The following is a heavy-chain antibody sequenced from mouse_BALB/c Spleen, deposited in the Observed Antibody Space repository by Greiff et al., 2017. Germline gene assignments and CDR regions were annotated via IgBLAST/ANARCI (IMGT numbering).Heavy chain of an antibody. CDR2: INPSTGYT. J-gene: IGHJ4*01. CDR3: ARFAMDY. Sequence: QVQLQQSGAELANPGASVKMSCKASGYTFTSYWMHWVKQRPGQGLEWIGYINPSTGYTEYNQKFKDKATLTADKSSSTAYMQLSSLTSEDSAVYYCARFAMDYWGQGTSVTVSS. V-gene: IGHV1-7*01. CDR1: GYTFTSYW.